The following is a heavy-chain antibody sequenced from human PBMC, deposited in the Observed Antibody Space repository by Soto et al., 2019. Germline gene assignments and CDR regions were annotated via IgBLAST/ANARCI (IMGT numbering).Heavy chain of an antibody. D-gene: IGHD1-26*01. CDR2: ISWDGGST. Sequence: GGSLRLSCAASGFTFDDYAMHWVRQAPGKGLEWVSLISWDGGSTYYADSVKGRFTISRDNSKNSLYLQMNSLRAEDTALYYCARTAYYSGSYYWYFDLWGRGTLVTVSS. CDR3: ARTAYYSGSYYWYFDL. CDR1: GFTFDDYA. V-gene: IGHV3-43D*03. J-gene: IGHJ2*01.